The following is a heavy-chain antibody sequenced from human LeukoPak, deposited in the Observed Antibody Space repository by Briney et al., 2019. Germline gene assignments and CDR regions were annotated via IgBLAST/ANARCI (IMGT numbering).Heavy chain of an antibody. Sequence: GGSLRLSCAASGLTFDDYAMHWVRQAPGKGLEWVSGISWNSGSIGYADSVKGRFTISRDNAKNSLYLQMNSLRAEDTALYYCAKGTRIAAAGSFDYWGQGTLVTVSS. CDR3: AKGTRIAAAGSFDY. CDR2: ISWNSGSI. J-gene: IGHJ4*02. V-gene: IGHV3-9*01. D-gene: IGHD6-13*01. CDR1: GLTFDDYA.